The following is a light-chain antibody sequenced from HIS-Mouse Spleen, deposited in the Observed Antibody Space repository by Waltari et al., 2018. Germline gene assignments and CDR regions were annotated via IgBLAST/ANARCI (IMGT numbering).Light chain of an antibody. CDR3: QVWDSSSDQNWV. CDR2: DDS. J-gene: IGLJ3*02. Sequence: SYVLTQPPSLSVAPGKTARITCGGNNIGSKSVHWYQQKPGQAPVLVVYDDSDRPSGIPGRFSGSNSGNTATLTISRVEAGDEADYYCQVWDSSSDQNWVFGGGTKLTVL. CDR1: NIGSKS. V-gene: IGLV3-21*03.